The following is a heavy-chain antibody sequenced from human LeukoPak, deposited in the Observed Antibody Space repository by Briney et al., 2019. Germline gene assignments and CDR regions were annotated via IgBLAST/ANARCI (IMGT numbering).Heavy chain of an antibody. D-gene: IGHD3-10*01. CDR3: AIDSMGSQPDY. CDR1: GFTFSDYA. Sequence: GGSLRLSCAGSGFTFSDYAMSWVRQAPGKGLEWVSAISGSGGSTYYADSVKGRFRISRDNSKNTLYLQMNSLRAEDTAVYYCAIDSMGSQPDYWGQRTLVTVSS. J-gene: IGHJ4*02. CDR2: ISGSGGST. V-gene: IGHV3-23*01.